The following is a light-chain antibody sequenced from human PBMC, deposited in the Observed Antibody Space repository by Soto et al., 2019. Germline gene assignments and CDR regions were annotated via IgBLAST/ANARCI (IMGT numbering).Light chain of an antibody. CDR1: QSISTN. CDR3: QQSYILPRT. J-gene: IGKJ4*01. CDR2: GAS. V-gene: IGKV1-39*01. Sequence: DIQMTQSPSSLPASVGARVTITCRASQSISTNLNWYQQKPGKAPKVLIYGASSLRSGVPSRFSGSGSGTDFTLTINSLQPEDFATYFCQQSYILPRTFGGGTRVEI.